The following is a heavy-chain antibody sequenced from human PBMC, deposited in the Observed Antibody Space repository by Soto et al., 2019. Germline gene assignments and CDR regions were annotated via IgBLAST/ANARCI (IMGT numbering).Heavy chain of an antibody. CDR1: GFTFSSYW. J-gene: IGHJ6*02. CDR3: ARNMGYCSSTSCQYYYYYYGMDV. D-gene: IGHD2-2*01. Sequence: GGSLRLSCAASGFTFSSYWMHWVRQAPGKGLVWVSRINSDGSSTSYADSVKGRFTISRDNAKNTLYLQMNSLRAEDTAVYYCARNMGYCSSTSCQYYYYYYGMDVWGQGTTVTVSS. V-gene: IGHV3-74*01. CDR2: INSDGSST.